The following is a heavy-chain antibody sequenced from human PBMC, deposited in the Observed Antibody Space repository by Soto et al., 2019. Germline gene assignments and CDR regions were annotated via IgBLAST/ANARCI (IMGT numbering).Heavy chain of an antibody. CDR2: IYYSGST. Sequence: QVQLQESGPGLVKPSETLSLICTVSGGSISSYYWSWIRHPPGKGLEWIGYIYYSGSTNYNPSLKSRVTISVDTSKNQFSLKLSSVTAADTAVYYCARDRNREIDYWGQGTLVTVSS. V-gene: IGHV4-59*01. J-gene: IGHJ4*02. CDR3: ARDRNREIDY. CDR1: GGSISSYY.